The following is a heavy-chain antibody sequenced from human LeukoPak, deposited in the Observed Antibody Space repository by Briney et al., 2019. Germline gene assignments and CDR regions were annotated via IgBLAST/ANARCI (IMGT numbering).Heavy chain of an antibody. J-gene: IGHJ4*02. V-gene: IGHV3-9*01. CDR3: AKDSRYYYDSSGYYFTG. CDR1: GFTFDDYA. Sequence: GGSLRLSCAASGFTFDDYAMHWVRQAPGKGLEWVSGISWNSGSLGYADSVKGRFTISRDNAKNFLYLQMNSLRAEDTALYYCAKDSRYYYDSSGYYFTGWGQGTLVTVSS. CDR2: ISWNSGSL. D-gene: IGHD3-22*01.